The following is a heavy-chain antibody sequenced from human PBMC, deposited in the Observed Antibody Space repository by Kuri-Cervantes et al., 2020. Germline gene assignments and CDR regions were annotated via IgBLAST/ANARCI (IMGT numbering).Heavy chain of an antibody. J-gene: IGHJ3*02. D-gene: IGHD1-7*01. V-gene: IGHV6-1*01. Sequence: SQTLSLTCGISGDSVSVHNAAWNWIRQSPSRGLEWLGRTYYRSKWYNDYAVSVKSRITINPDTSKNQFSLQLNSVTPEDTAVYYCASPKTTSYDAFDIWGQGTMVTVSS. CDR2: TYYRSKWYN. CDR1: GDSVSVHNAA. CDR3: ASPKTTSYDAFDI.